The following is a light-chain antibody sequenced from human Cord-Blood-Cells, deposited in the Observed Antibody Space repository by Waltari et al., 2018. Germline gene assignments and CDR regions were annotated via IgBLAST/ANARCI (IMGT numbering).Light chain of an antibody. CDR3: SSYTSSSTFYV. V-gene: IGLV2-14*03. CDR2: DVS. CDR1: SSDVGRYNY. Sequence: QSALTQPASVSGSPGQSITISCTGTSSDVGRYNYVPWYQQHPGKAPKLMIYDVSNRPSGVSNRFSGSKSGNTASLTISGLQAEDEADYYCSSYTSSSTFYVFGTGTKVTVL. J-gene: IGLJ1*01.